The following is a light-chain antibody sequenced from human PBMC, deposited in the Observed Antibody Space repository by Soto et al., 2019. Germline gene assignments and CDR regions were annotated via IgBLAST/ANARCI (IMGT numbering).Light chain of an antibody. J-gene: IGKJ1*01. Sequence: DIQMTQSPSTLSASVGDRVTITCRASQSISSWLAWYQQKPGKAPKLLIYDASSLESGVPSRFSGSGSGTEFTLTISSLQTYDFGSYYCQQYESYSWTFGQGTKVDIK. CDR1: QSISSW. CDR2: DAS. CDR3: QQYESYSWT. V-gene: IGKV1-5*01.